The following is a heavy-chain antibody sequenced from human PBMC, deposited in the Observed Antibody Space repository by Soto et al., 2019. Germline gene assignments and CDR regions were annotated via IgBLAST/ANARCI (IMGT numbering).Heavy chain of an antibody. D-gene: IGHD4-17*01. V-gene: IGHV3-23*01. CDR3: AKDAPRKTTVTLKKEKSMDV. J-gene: IGHJ6*04. CDR1: GFTFSSYA. Sequence: GGSLRLSCAASGFTFSSYAMSWVRQAPGKGLEWVSAISGSGGSTYYADSVKGRFTISRDNSKNTLYLQMNSLRAEDTAVYYCAKDAPRKTTVTLKKEKSMDVWGEGSTVTAYS. CDR2: ISGSGGST.